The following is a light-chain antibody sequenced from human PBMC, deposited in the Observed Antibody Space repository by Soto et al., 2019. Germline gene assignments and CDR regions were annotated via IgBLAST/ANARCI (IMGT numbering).Light chain of an antibody. CDR3: QQYNNWPRT. J-gene: IGKJ1*01. CDR2: GAS. V-gene: IGKV3-15*01. CDR1: QSVNSN. Sequence: EVVMTQSPDTLSVSPGQRATLSCRASQSVNSNLAWYQQKLGQPPRLLIYGASTRATDIPPRFSGSGSGTDFTLTINRLQSEDVAIYYCQQYNNWPRTFGQGTKVEIK.